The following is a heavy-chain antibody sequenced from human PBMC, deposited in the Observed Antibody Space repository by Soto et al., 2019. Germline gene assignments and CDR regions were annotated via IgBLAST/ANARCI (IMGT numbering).Heavy chain of an antibody. V-gene: IGHV3-30-3*01. Sequence: GGSLRLSCAVSGFTCSSYDMSWVRQAPGKGLEWVAVISYDGSNKYYADSVKGRFTISRDNSKNTLYLQMNSLRAEDTAVYYCARDSSYYYYGMDVWGQGTTVTVSS. CDR1: GFTCSSYD. CDR3: ARDSSYYYYGMDV. CDR2: ISYDGSNK. J-gene: IGHJ6*02.